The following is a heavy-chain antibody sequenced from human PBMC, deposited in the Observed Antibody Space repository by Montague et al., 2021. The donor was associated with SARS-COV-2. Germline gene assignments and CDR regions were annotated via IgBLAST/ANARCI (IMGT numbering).Heavy chain of an antibody. J-gene: IGHJ3*01. CDR3: ASAFYGDHWAFDV. V-gene: IGHV6-1*01. Sequence: CAISGDSVSGTSAPWNWIRQSPSRGLEWLGRTYYRSWWRSQYPGSLESRITISGDTSKNQFSLQLNSVTPEDTAVYYCASAFYGDHWAFDVWGQGTMVTVSS. CDR1: GDSVSGTSAP. D-gene: IGHD3-3*02. CDR2: TYYRSWWRS.